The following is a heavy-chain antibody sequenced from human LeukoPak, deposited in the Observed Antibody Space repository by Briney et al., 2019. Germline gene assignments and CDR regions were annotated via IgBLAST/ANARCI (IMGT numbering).Heavy chain of an antibody. V-gene: IGHV3-48*01. CDR3: ARDGVVVAGTRRAFDI. J-gene: IGHJ3*02. Sequence: GGSLRPSCAGSRFTFSSYSMNWVRQAPGKGLEWVSYINSGSSTIYYADSVKGRFTISRDNAKNSLYLRMNSLRGEDTAVYYCARDGVVVAGTRRAFDIWGQGTMVTVSS. CDR1: RFTFSSYS. CDR2: INSGSSTI. D-gene: IGHD6-19*01.